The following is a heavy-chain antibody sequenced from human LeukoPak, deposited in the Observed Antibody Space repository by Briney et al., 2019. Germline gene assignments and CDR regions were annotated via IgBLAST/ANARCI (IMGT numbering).Heavy chain of an antibody. CDR2: ISGSGGST. V-gene: IGHV3-23*01. Sequence: QTGGSLRLSCAASGFTFSSYVMSWVRQAPGKGLEWVSAISGSGGSTYYADSVKGRFTISRDNSKNTLYLQMNSLRAEDTAVYYCAKDDPSRWYPMMDYWGQGTLVTVSS. CDR1: GFTFSSYV. D-gene: IGHD6-13*01. CDR3: AKDDPSRWYPMMDY. J-gene: IGHJ4*02.